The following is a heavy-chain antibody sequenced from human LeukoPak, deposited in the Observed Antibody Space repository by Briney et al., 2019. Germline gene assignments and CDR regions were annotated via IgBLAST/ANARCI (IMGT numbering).Heavy chain of an antibody. CDR2: MNPNSGNT. Sequence: GASVKVSCKASGYTFTSYDINWVRQATGQGLEWMGWMNPNSGNTGYAQKFQGRVTITRNTSISTAYMELSSLRSEDTAVYYCARGGYYDILTGYYAFDIWGQGTMVTVSS. CDR3: ARGGYYDILTGYYAFDI. CDR1: GYTFTSYD. J-gene: IGHJ3*02. D-gene: IGHD3-9*01. V-gene: IGHV1-8*03.